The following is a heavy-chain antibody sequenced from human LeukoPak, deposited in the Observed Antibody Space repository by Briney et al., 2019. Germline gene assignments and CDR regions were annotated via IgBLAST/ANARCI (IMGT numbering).Heavy chain of an antibody. CDR3: ARDLEGAFDI. J-gene: IGHJ3*02. V-gene: IGHV1-46*01. Sequence: PGASVKVSCKASGYTFTRYYMHWVRQAPGQGLEWMGIINPSGGSTSYAQKFQGRVTMTRDMSTSTVYMELSSLRSEDTAVYYCARDLEGAFDIWGQGTMVTVSS. D-gene: IGHD1-1*01. CDR1: GYTFTRYY. CDR2: INPSGGST.